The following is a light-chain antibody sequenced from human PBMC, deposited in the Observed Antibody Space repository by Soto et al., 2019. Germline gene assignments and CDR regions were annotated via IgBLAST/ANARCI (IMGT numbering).Light chain of an antibody. CDR1: QGIRND. V-gene: IGKV1-6*01. CDR3: LQLYNFSWT. Sequence: AIRLTQSPSSLSASVGDRVTMSCRASQGIRNDLAWYQQKPGKAPKLLIFALSNLQSGVPSRFSGSGSDTDFTLTISRLQPEDFATYYCLQLYNFSWTFGQGTKV. J-gene: IGKJ1*01. CDR2: ALS.